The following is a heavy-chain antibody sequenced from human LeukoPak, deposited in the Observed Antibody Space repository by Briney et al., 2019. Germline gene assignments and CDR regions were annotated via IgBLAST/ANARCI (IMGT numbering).Heavy chain of an antibody. CDR3: ARGGYSGSSTFYCFDY. V-gene: IGHV4-34*01. J-gene: IGHJ4*02. D-gene: IGHD5-12*01. CDR1: GGSFSGYY. Sequence: PSETLSLTCAVYGGSFSGYYWSWIRQPPGKGLEWIGEINHSRSTSYNPSLKSRVTISVDTSKNQFSLKLSSVTAADTAVYYCARGGYSGSSTFYCFDYWGQGTLVTVSS. CDR2: INHSRST.